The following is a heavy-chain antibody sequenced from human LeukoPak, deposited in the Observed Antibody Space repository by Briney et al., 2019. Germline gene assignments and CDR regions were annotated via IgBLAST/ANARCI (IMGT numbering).Heavy chain of an antibody. Sequence: GSLRLSCAASGFTFSHYAIHWVRQAPGKGLEWVAVISYDGSNKLYADSVKGRFTLSRDNSKNTLSLQMNSLRAEDTAVYYCARFQPVYSNSYGWFDPWGQGTLVTVSS. CDR2: ISYDGSNK. CDR3: ARFQPVYSNSYGWFDP. CDR1: GFTFSHYA. V-gene: IGHV3-30-3*01. D-gene: IGHD6-6*01. J-gene: IGHJ5*02.